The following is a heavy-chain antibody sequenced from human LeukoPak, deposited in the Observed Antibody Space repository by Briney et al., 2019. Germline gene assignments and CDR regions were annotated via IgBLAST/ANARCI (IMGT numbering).Heavy chain of an antibody. CDR2: VYPGDSET. D-gene: IGHD6-6*01. CDR1: GSPFTTYP. CDR3: AAVRAGTWRNPYDY. J-gene: IGHJ4*02. Sequence: GEPLETSLKASGSPFTTYPIVWARQIHGKGLEWMRIVYPGDSETNSSPSFQGEVTISADNSISADYLQWGSLKASDTAVYYCAAVRAGTWRNPYDYWGQGTLVTVSS. V-gene: IGHV5-51*01.